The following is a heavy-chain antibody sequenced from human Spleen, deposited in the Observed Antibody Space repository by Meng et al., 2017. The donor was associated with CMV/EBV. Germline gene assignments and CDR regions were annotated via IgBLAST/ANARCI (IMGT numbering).Heavy chain of an antibody. CDR2: ISAYNGDT. D-gene: IGHD2-15*01. Sequence: TSFGSRWARQAPGQGLEWMGWISAYNGDTNYAQKFQDRVTMTTDTATSTAYMEVRSLRSDDTAVYYCARDEAEYCSGVYCHDDRGDYWGQGTLVTVSS. CDR3: ARDEAEYCSGVYCHDDRGDY. CDR1: TSFG. V-gene: IGHV1-18*01. J-gene: IGHJ4*02.